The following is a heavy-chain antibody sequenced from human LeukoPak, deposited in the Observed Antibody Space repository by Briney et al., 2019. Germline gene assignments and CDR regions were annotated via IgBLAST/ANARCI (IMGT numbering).Heavy chain of an antibody. CDR3: ARHVPSYDSSGYSDAFDI. J-gene: IGHJ3*02. Sequence: TLSLTCAVSGDSISRGGFSWSWIRQPPGKGLEWIGYIYHSGSTHYNPSLKSRVTISVDTSKNQFSLKLSSVTAADTAVYYCARHVPSYDSSGYSDAFDIWGQGTMVTVSS. D-gene: IGHD3-22*01. CDR1: GDSISRGGFS. V-gene: IGHV4-30-2*01. CDR2: IYHSGST.